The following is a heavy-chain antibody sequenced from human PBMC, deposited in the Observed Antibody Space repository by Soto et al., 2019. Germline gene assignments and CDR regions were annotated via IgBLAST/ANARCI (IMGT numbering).Heavy chain of an antibody. V-gene: IGHV1-18*01. CDR2: ISPYSGKT. CDR1: GYTFTNYG. Sequence: QVQLVQSGAEVKKPGASVKVSCKASGYTFTNYGIAWVRQAPGQGLEWMGWISPYSGKTDYRQNLQGRVTMTADTSTTTAYMELRSLRSDDTAVYYCTRDRLTLTTSLIFDCLGQGTLVTVSS. D-gene: IGHD3-9*01. J-gene: IGHJ4*02. CDR3: TRDRLTLTTSLIFDC.